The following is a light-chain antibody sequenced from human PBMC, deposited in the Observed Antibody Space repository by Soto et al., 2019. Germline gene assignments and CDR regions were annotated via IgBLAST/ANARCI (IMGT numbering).Light chain of an antibody. CDR2: VAS. CDR1: QTVGSRY. Sequence: EVVLTQSPGTLSLSPGERATLSCRASQTVGSRYLAWYQQKPGQAPRLLIYVASSRATGIPDRFSGSGSGTDFTLTISRLEPEDFAVYYCQQYVSSPWTFGQGTKVDI. CDR3: QQYVSSPWT. J-gene: IGKJ1*01. V-gene: IGKV3-20*01.